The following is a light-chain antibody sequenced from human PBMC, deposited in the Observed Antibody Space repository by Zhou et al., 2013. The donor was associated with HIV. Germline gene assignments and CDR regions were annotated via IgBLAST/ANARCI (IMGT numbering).Light chain of an antibody. V-gene: IGKV3-20*01. CDR3: QQYSSSPFA. CDR1: QSVGDY. J-gene: IGKJ3*01. CDR2: DAS. Sequence: EIVLTQFPVTLSLSPGERATLSCRASQSVGDYLVWYQQRPGQAPRLLIYDASIRAPGVPDRFRGSGSGTDFTLTISRLEPEDFAVYYCQQYSSSPFAFGPGTKVDIK.